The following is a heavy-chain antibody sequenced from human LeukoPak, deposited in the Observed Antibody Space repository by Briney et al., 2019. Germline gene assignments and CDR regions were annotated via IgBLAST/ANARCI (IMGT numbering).Heavy chain of an antibody. Sequence: PGGSLRLSCAASGFTFSSYEMNWVRQAPGKGLEWVSGINWNGGSTGYADSVKGRFTISRDNAKNSLYLQMNSLRAEDTALYYCARMGENYDYWGQGTLVTVSS. CDR2: INWNGGST. J-gene: IGHJ4*02. D-gene: IGHD3-16*01. CDR1: GFTFSSYE. CDR3: ARMGENYDY. V-gene: IGHV3-20*04.